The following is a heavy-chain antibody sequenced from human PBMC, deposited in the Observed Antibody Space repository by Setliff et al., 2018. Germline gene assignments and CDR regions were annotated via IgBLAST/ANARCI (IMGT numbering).Heavy chain of an antibody. CDR3: ARLSWDGLRYYGLDV. Sequence: PSETLSLTCNVSGVSISSYYWSWIRQPPGKGLECIGYIQKSGSANYNPSLMSRVTISADTSRNQFSLKLRSVTAADTAVYYCARLSWDGLRYYGLDVWGQGATVTVSS. V-gene: IGHV4-59*01. D-gene: IGHD3-10*01. J-gene: IGHJ6*02. CDR1: GVSISSYY. CDR2: IQKSGSA.